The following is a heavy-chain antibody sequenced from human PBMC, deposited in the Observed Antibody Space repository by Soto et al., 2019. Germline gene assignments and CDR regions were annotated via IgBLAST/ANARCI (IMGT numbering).Heavy chain of an antibody. CDR3: AKDAGDDYVWGSYRPFDY. D-gene: IGHD3-16*02. CDR1: GFTFSSYA. Sequence: GGSLRLSCAASGFTFSSYAMSWVRQAPGKGLEWVSAISGSGGSTYYADSVKGRFTISRDSSKNTLYLQMNSLRAEDTAVYYCAKDAGDDYVWGSYRPFDYWGQGTLVTVSS. J-gene: IGHJ4*02. CDR2: ISGSGGST. V-gene: IGHV3-23*01.